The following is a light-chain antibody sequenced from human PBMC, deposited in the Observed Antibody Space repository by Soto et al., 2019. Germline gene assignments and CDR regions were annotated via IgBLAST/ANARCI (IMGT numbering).Light chain of an antibody. CDR3: QHYNSYSEA. CDR1: QGIRND. CDR2: AAS. V-gene: IGKV1-17*01. Sequence: IHMTHSPSSLSASLGDIVTITFRASQGIRNDLGWYQQKPGKAPKRLIYAASSLQSGVPSRFSGSGSGTEFTLTISSLQPEDFATYYCQHYNSYSEAFGQGTKVDI. J-gene: IGKJ1*01.